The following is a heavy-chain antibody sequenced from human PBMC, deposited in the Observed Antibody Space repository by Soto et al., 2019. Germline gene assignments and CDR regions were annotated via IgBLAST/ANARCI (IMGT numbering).Heavy chain of an antibody. CDR2: ISGGGERT. CDR1: GFTFSSCA. J-gene: IGHJ6*03. CDR3: AKYSGTRLYY. D-gene: IGHD1-26*01. V-gene: IGHV3-23*01. Sequence: PGGSLRLSCASSGFTFSSCAMSWVRQVPGKGLEWVSGISGGGERTYYADSVRGRFTISRDISKKTLYLQMNSPRAEDAAVYHSAKYSGTRLYY.